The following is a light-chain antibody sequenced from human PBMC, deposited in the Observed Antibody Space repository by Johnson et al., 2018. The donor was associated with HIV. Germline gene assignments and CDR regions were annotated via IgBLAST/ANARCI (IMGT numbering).Light chain of an antibody. V-gene: IGLV1-51*02. J-gene: IGLJ1*01. CDR1: SSDMGNYA. Sequence: QSILTQPPSVSAAPGQKVTISCSGSSSDMGNYAVSWYQQLPGTAPKLLIYENNKRPSGIPDRFSGSKSGKSANLGINGLQTGDEADSYCGTWDRSLSAGGVCGAGTKVTVL. CDR2: ENN. CDR3: GTWDRSLSAGGV.